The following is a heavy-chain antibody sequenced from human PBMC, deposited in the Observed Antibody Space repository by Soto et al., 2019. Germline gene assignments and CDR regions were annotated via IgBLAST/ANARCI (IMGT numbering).Heavy chain of an antibody. V-gene: IGHV3-48*01. D-gene: IGHD2-15*01. J-gene: IGHJ6*04. CDR2: IDPSGGIK. CDR3: VRDEGGLCNKGGCSLDV. CDR1: GFRFSSHS. Sequence: GGSLRLSCAASGFRFSSHSMNWVRQAPGEGLQWVSFIDPSGGIKFYDDSVKGRFAMSRDNGRNSLYLQMNDLRGEDTAVYYCVRDEGGLCNKGGCSLDVWGKGTTVTVSS.